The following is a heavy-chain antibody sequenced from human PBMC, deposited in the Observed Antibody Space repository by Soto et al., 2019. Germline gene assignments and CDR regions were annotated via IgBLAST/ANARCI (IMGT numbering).Heavy chain of an antibody. V-gene: IGHV1-46*01. J-gene: IGHJ4*02. D-gene: IGHD3-10*01. Sequence: GASVKVSCKASGYTFTSYYMHWVRQAPGQGLEWMGIINPSGGSTSYAQKFQGRVTMTRDTSTSTVYMELSSLRSEDTAVYYCARVPRDNRFGELPSDYWGQGALVTVSS. CDR2: INPSGGST. CDR1: GYTFTSYY. CDR3: ARVPRDNRFGELPSDY.